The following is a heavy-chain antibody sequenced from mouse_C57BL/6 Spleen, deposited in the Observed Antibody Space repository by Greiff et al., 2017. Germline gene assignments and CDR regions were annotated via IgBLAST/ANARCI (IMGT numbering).Heavy chain of an antibody. CDR2: IRSKSNNYAT. V-gene: IGHV10-1*01. Sequence: EVQLVESGGGLVQPKGSLKLSCAASGFSFNTYAMNWVRQAPGKGLEWVARIRSKSNNYATYYADSVKDRFTISRDDSESMLYLQMNNLKTEDTAMYYCVRLWLRGAMDYWGQGTSVTVSS. D-gene: IGHD2-2*01. CDR3: VRLWLRGAMDY. J-gene: IGHJ4*01. CDR1: GFSFNTYA.